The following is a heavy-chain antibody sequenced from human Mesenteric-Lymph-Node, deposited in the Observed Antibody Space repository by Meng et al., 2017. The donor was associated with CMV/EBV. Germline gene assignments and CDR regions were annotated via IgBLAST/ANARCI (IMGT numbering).Heavy chain of an antibody. Sequence: GESLKISCVASGSTFSNYAMHWVRQAPGKGLEWVSYISSSGSYIYYADSVRGRFTISRDNAKNSLYLQMNSLRAEDTAVYYCARDPTYSPIYYYYGMDVWGQGTTVTVSS. D-gene: IGHD4-11*01. CDR2: ISSSGSYI. CDR3: ARDPTYSPIYYYYGMDV. V-gene: IGHV3-21*05. J-gene: IGHJ6*02. CDR1: GSTFSNYA.